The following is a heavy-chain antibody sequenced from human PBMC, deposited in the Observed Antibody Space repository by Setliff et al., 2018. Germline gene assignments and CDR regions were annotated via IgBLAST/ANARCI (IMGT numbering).Heavy chain of an antibody. D-gene: IGHD3-3*01. Sequence: SETLSLTCTVSGGSMNSGSYYWSFIRQPAGKGLEWIGQIYTSWGTNYNPSLKSRVTMSVDTSKNQFSLKLSSVTAADTAVYYCVRMSGFQYIDVWDKGTTVTVSS. J-gene: IGHJ6*03. CDR1: GGSMNSGSYY. CDR2: IYTSWGT. CDR3: VRMSGFQYIDV. V-gene: IGHV4-61*09.